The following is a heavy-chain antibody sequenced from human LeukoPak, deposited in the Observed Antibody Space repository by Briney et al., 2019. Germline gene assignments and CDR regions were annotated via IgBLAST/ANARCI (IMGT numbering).Heavy chain of an antibody. CDR1: GFTFSSYW. CDR2: INGDGSST. J-gene: IGHJ4*02. D-gene: IGHD1-26*01. CDR3: ARAVGATHFDY. Sequence: GGSLRLSCVASGFTFSSYWMHWVRQVPGKGLVWVSHINGDGSSTSYADSVKGRFTISRDNDKNSLCLQMNSLRAEDTAVYYCARAVGATHFDYWGQGILVTVSS. V-gene: IGHV3-74*01.